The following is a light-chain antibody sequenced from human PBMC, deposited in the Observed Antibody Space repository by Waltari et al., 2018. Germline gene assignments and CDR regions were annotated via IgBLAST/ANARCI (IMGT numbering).Light chain of an antibody. CDR1: NRDIGGHNY. Sequence: QSALTQPASVSGSPGQSITISCTGTNRDIGGHNYGPWYQHHPDKAPKLLIRDVSSRPSGVSDRFSGSKSGHTASLAISGLQPEDEAVYFCSSYSSTDTLVVFGTGTKVTVL. CDR2: DVS. CDR3: SSYSSTDTLVV. V-gene: IGLV2-14*03. J-gene: IGLJ1*01.